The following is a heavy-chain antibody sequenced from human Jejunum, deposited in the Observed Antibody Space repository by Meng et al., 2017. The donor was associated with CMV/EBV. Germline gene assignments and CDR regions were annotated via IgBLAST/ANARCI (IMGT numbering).Heavy chain of an antibody. Sequence: GFTFDEDAMHWVRQAPGKGLEWVSGISWNGDNMDYVDSVRGRFTISRDNAKNSLYLQMNSLKAEDTAFYYCTKTLSPYDFWSGADYWGQGTLVTVSS. CDR1: GFTFDEDA. CDR3: TKTLSPYDFWSGADY. CDR2: ISWNGDNM. J-gene: IGHJ4*02. D-gene: IGHD3-3*01. V-gene: IGHV3-9*01.